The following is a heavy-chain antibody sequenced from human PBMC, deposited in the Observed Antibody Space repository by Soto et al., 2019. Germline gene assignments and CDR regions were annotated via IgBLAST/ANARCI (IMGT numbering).Heavy chain of an antibody. CDR1: EFTFSTYA. CDR2: ISDSGDLT. D-gene: IGHD6-6*01. V-gene: IGHV3-23*01. CDR3: AKPWVPRITDRPPRSVY. Sequence: GGSLRLSCAASEFTFSTYAMTWVRQAPGRGLQWVATISDSGDLTYYADSVKGRFTISRENSRTTLYLQMSHLRAEDTALYYTAKPWVPRITDRPPRSVYWGRRTLVTVSS. J-gene: IGHJ4*02.